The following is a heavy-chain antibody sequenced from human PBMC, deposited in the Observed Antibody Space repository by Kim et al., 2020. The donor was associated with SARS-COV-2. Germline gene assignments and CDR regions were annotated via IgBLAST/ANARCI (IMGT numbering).Heavy chain of an antibody. CDR1: GFTFSNYA. Sequence: GGSLRLSCAASGFTFSNYAMDWVRQAPGKGLEWVSYISSSSSTIEYADSVKGRFTIARDNAKNSLYLQMNGLRDEDTAVYYCVRDSAHGDYAEVLYWGQGPLVTVSS. CDR2: ISSSSSTI. CDR3: VRDSAHGDYAEVLY. V-gene: IGHV3-48*02. D-gene: IGHD4-17*01. J-gene: IGHJ4*02.